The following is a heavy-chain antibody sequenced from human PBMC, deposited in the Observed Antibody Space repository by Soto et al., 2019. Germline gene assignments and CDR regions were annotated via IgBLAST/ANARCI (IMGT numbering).Heavy chain of an antibody. J-gene: IGHJ5*02. D-gene: IGHD1-26*01. Sequence: GGSLRLSCAASGFTFSSYGMHWVRQAPGKGLEWVAVISYDGSNKYYADSVKGRFTISRDNSKNTLFLQMNSLRAEDTAVYYCAKDAGEWELLPHNWFDPWGQGTLVTVSS. CDR2: ISYDGSNK. V-gene: IGHV3-30*18. CDR3: AKDAGEWELLPHNWFDP. CDR1: GFTFSSYG.